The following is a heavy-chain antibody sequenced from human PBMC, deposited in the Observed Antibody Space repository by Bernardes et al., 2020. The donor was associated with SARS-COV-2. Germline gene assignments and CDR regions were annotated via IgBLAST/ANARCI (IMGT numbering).Heavy chain of an antibody. CDR2: MYHTGST. D-gene: IGHD3-10*01. CDR3: ARVFLRGVNPWFDT. Sequence: SETLSLTCTVSGDSIPNYYWSWIRQAPVKGLEWIAYMYHTGSTHYNPSLKSRLTTSVETSKNQFSLKLSSVTAADTAVYYCARVFLRGVNPWFDTWGQGTLVTVSS. V-gene: IGHV4-59*01. CDR1: GDSIPNYY. J-gene: IGHJ5*02.